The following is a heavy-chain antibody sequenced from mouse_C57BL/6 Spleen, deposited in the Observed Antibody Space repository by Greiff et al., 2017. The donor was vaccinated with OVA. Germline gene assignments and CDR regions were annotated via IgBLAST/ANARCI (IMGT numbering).Heavy chain of an antibody. Sequence: VQLQQPGAELVKPGASVKLSCKASGYTFTSYWMHWAKQRPGQGLEWIGMIHPNSGSTNYNEKFKSKATLTVDKSSSTAYMQLSSRTSEDSAVDYCAREGSSGYYAMDYWGQGTSVTVSS. CDR1: GYTFTSYW. D-gene: IGHD1-3*01. CDR2: IHPNSGST. CDR3: AREGSSGYYAMDY. V-gene: IGHV1-64*01. J-gene: IGHJ4*01.